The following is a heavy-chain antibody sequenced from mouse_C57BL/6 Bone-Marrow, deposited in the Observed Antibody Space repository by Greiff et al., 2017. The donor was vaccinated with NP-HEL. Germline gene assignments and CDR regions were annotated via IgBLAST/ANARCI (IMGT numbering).Heavy chain of an antibody. Sequence: EVQLQQSGPVLVKPGASVKMSCKASGYTFTDYYMNWVKQSHGKSLEWIGVINHYNGGTSYNQKFKGKATLTVDKSSSTAYMELNSLTSEDSAVYYCARSIYYVAYWGQGTLVTVSA. CDR3: ARSIYYVAY. V-gene: IGHV1-19*01. CDR2: INHYNGGT. CDR1: GYTFTDYY. J-gene: IGHJ3*01. D-gene: IGHD1-1*01.